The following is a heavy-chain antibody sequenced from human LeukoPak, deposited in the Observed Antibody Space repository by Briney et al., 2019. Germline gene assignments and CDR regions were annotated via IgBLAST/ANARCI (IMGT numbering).Heavy chain of an antibody. V-gene: IGHV3-53*01. J-gene: IGHJ4*02. CDR3: ARLDGSVAWVDY. Sequence: GGPLRLSCAASGFTVSSNYMSWVRQAPGKGLEWVSVIYSGGSTYCADSVKGRFTISRDNSKNTLYLQMNSLRAEDTAVYYCARLDGSVAWVDYWGQGTLVTVSS. CDR2: IYSGGST. D-gene: IGHD1-26*01. CDR1: GFTVSSNY.